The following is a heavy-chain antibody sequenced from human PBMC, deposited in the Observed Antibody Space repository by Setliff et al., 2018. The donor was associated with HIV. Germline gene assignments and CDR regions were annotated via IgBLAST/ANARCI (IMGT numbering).Heavy chain of an antibody. D-gene: IGHD6-19*01. V-gene: IGHV3-48*03. CDR1: GFTFSSSE. J-gene: IGHJ5*02. Sequence: PGGSLRLSCSASGFTFSSSEMNWVRQPPGKGLEWLSYISSSGNTIYYSDSVKGRITISRDNAKNSLYLQMNSLRAEDTAIYYCAKDSGAVAGPIDPWGQGTLVTVSS. CDR3: AKDSGAVAGPIDP. CDR2: ISSSGNTI.